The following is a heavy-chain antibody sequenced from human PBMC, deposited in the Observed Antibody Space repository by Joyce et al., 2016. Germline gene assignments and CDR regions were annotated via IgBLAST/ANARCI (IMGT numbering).Heavy chain of an antibody. D-gene: IGHD6-13*01. Sequence: EVQLLESGGGLAQPGRSLRLSCLASGFTFSSYAMTWVRQAPGKGLEWVSSVSVSGTSTYYAGSVKCRFTVSRDNSKNTLYLDMNSLTVEDTALYYCAKDIAAAGTLDAWGQGTLVTVSS. V-gene: IGHV3-23*01. CDR3: AKDIAAAGTLDA. CDR1: GFTFSSYA. CDR2: VSVSGTST. J-gene: IGHJ5*02.